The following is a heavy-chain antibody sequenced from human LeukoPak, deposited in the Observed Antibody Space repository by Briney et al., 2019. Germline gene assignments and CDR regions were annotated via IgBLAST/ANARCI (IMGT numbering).Heavy chain of an antibody. Sequence: ASVKVSCKTGGYKFTGHYIQWVRQAPGQGLESMGWVNANSGATNSARKVQGRVTMTRDSSTSTAYMELSGLTSDDTAVYYCARERRDLGDSVRTGYYYYMGVWGEGTTVIVSS. CDR2: VNANSGAT. CDR1: GYKFTGHY. D-gene: IGHD4-17*01. V-gene: IGHV1-2*02. CDR3: ARERRDLGDSVRTGYYYYMGV. J-gene: IGHJ6*03.